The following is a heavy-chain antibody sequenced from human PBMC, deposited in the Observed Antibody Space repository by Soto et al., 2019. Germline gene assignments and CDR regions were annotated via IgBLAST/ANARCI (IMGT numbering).Heavy chain of an antibody. CDR1: GYTFTTFG. Sequence: QAQLVQSGAEVKKPGASVNVSCTASGYTFTTFGISWVRQAPGQALEWMGWISPYNGNTNNAQKLQGRVTMTTDTSTRTASVELRSLRSDDTAVYYCAREGYYDFRSGYPLDYWGQGTLVTVSS. CDR3: AREGYYDFRSGYPLDY. CDR2: ISPYNGNT. J-gene: IGHJ4*02. D-gene: IGHD3-3*01. V-gene: IGHV1-18*01.